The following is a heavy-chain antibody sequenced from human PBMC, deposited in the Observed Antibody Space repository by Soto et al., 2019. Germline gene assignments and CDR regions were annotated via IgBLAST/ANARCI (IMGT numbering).Heavy chain of an antibody. CDR3: ARQYSSSWYYYYGMDV. J-gene: IGHJ6*02. Sequence: GESLKISCKGSGYSFTSYWISWVRQMPGKGLEWMGRIDPSGSYTNYSPSFQGHVTISADKSISTAYLQWSSLRASDTAMYYCARQYSSSWYYYYGMDVWGQGTTVTVSS. CDR2: IDPSGSYT. CDR1: GYSFTSYW. V-gene: IGHV5-10-1*01. D-gene: IGHD6-13*01.